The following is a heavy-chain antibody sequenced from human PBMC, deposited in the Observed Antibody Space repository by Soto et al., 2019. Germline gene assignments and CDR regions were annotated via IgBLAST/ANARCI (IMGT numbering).Heavy chain of an antibody. Sequence: FETLSLTGSLSGYAISSGYYWHWIRSHPRKGLEWSGSIYHSGSTYYNPSLKSRVTITVDTSKNQFALKLSSVTAADTAVYYCAGYYYDSSGYPPEAFDIWGQGTMVTVSS. D-gene: IGHD3-22*01. CDR2: IYHSGST. J-gene: IGHJ3*02. CDR3: AGYYYDSSGYPPEAFDI. CDR1: GYAISSGYY. V-gene: IGHV4-38-2*01.